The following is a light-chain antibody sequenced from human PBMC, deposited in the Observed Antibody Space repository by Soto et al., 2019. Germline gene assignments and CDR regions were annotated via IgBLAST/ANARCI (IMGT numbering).Light chain of an antibody. CDR3: SSYSSSSTLEV. J-gene: IGLJ2*01. CDR1: SSDIGAYNY. V-gene: IGLV2-14*01. CDR2: DVI. Sequence: QSALTQPASVSGSPGQSITISCTGTSSDIGAYNYVSWYQQYPGKAPKLMIYDVINRPSGVSNRFSGSKSGNTASLTISGLQAEDEADYYCSSYSSSSTLEVFGGGTKLTVL.